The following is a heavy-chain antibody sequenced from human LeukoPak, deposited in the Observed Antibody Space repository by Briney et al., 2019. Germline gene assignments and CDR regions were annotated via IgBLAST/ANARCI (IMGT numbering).Heavy chain of an antibody. CDR2: INPRGTST. CDR3: ARDNSIHERGWWFDP. D-gene: IGHD4-23*01. J-gene: IGHJ5*02. CDR1: GYTFTSYA. V-gene: IGHV1-46*01. Sequence: EASVKVSCKASGYTFTSYATNWVRQAPGQGLEWMGLINPRGTSTIYAEKFQGRIIMTRDMSTTTDYMELSSLKSDDTAVYYCARDNSIHERGWWFDPWGQGTLVTVSS.